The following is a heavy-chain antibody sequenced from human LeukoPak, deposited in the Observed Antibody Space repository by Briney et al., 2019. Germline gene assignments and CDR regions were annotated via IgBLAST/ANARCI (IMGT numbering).Heavy chain of an antibody. CDR2: IYHSGST. J-gene: IGHJ4*02. CDR1: GGSISSGRYS. V-gene: IGHV4-30-2*01. Sequence: SETLSLTCAVSGGSISSGRYSWSWIRQPPGKGLEWIGYIYHSGSTYYNPSLKSRVTISVDRSKNQFSLKLSSVTAADTAVYYCARGGASYYFGLFDYWGQGTLVTVSS. D-gene: IGHD3-10*01. CDR3: ARGGASYYFGLFDY.